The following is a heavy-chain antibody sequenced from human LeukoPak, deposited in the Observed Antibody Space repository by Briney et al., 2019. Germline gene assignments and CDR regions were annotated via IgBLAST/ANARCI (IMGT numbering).Heavy chain of an antibody. CDR3: ARHRYSSGWSDYDY. D-gene: IGHD6-19*01. CDR2: IYYSGST. V-gene: IGHV4-59*08. CDR1: GGSISSYY. J-gene: IGHJ4*02. Sequence: SETLSLTCTVSGGSISSYYWTWIRQPPEKGLEWIGYIYYSGSTRYNPPLESRVTISVDTSKNQFSLKLSSVTAADTAVYYCARHRYSSGWSDYDYWGQGILVTVSS.